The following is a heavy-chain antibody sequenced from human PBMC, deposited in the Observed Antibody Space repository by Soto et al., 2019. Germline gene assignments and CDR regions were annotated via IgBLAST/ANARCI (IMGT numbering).Heavy chain of an antibody. V-gene: IGHV3-13*01. CDR1: GFTFSSYD. CDR3: ARGPLVAAAEKYYYYYYLDV. J-gene: IGHJ6*03. CDR2: IGTAGDT. D-gene: IGHD6-13*01. Sequence: GGSLRLSCAASGFTFSSYDMHWVRQATGKGLEWVSAIGTAGDTYYPGSVKGRFTISRENAKNSLYLQMNSLRAGDTAVYYCARGPLVAAAEKYYYYYYLDVWGKGTTVTVSS.